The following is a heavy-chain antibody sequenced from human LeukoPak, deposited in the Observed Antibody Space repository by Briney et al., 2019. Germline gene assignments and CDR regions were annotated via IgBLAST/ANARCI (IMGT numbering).Heavy chain of an antibody. CDR3: AKAFREFGTSSSYSSFDT. D-gene: IGHD5-18*01. Sequence: GGSLRLSCAASGFTFSSFALSWVRQAPGKGLRWVSGVSYTRVATYYADSVKGRFTISRDDSQNILYLQMNGLRAEDTAVYFCAKAFREFGTSSSYSSFDTWGQGTMVTVSS. CDR1: GFTFSSFA. V-gene: IGHV3-23*01. CDR2: VSYTRVAT. J-gene: IGHJ3*02.